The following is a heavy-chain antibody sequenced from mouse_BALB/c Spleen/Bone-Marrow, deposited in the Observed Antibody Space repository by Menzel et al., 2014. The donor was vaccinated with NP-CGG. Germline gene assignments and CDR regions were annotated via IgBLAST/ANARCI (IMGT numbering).Heavy chain of an antibody. CDR1: GYAFTNYW. V-gene: IGHV1-54*01. CDR2: INPGSGGI. J-gene: IGHJ4*01. Sequence: VQLQPSGAELVRPGTSVKVSCKASGYAFTNYWIEWIKQRPGQGLEWIGVINPGSGGINYNEKFKGMATLTADNSSSTAYMQLSSLTSDDSAVYFCARELVRGMDYWGQGTSVTGSS. CDR3: ARELVRGMDY. D-gene: IGHD1-1*01.